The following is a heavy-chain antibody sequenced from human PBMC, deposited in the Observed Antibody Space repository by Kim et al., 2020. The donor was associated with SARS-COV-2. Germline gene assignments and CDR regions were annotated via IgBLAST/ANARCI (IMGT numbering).Heavy chain of an antibody. CDR3: APLTVHR. D-gene: IGHD2-8*01. V-gene: IGHV3-72*01. CDR1: GFTLSDHY. J-gene: IGHJ2*01. Sequence: GGSLRLSCAASGFTLSDHYIDWVRQAPGKGLEWVARSRDKTNNFTTDDSASVRFRFTISRDGSKHSLYLQMNSLKTEDTAFYYCAPLTVHRLGPGALVTV. CDR2: SRDKTNNFTT.